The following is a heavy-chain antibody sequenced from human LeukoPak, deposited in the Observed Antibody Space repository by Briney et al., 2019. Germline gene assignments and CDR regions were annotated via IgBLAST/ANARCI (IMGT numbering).Heavy chain of an antibody. Sequence: GGSLRLSCRASGFXFSSYWIHWVRQAPGKGLVWVSRINSAGISTNYADSVKGRFTISRDNAKNTLYLQMNSLRAEDTAIYYCARDIAAAVDYWGQGTLVTVSS. J-gene: IGHJ4*02. CDR3: ARDIAAAVDY. V-gene: IGHV3-74*01. D-gene: IGHD6-13*01. CDR2: INSAGIST. CDR1: GFXFSSYW.